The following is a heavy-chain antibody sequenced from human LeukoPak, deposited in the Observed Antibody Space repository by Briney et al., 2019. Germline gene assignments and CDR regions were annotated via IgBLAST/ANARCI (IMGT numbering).Heavy chain of an antibody. V-gene: IGHV3-48*02. CDR3: ARDRYGSGTSPDSFDI. CDR2: SSSSSSII. Sequence: GGSLRLSCVASGFTFNTYSMNWVRQAPGKGLEGLSYSSSSSSIIYDADSVKGRFTISRDNVKNSLYLQMNTLRDEDTAVYFCARDRYGSGTSPDSFDIWGQGTMVTVSS. D-gene: IGHD3-10*01. J-gene: IGHJ3*02. CDR1: GFTFNTYS.